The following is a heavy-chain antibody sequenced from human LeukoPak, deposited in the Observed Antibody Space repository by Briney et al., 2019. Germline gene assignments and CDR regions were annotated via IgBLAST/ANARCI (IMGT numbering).Heavy chain of an antibody. Sequence: AASVKVSCKASGYSFTTYDVNWVRQATGQGLEWMGWMNPNSGNTGYAQKFQGRVTMTRNTSISTAYMDLSSLRSEDTAAYYCARGQGDFWSGFSDFGLDVWGQGTTVTVSS. J-gene: IGHJ6*02. CDR1: GYSFTTYD. D-gene: IGHD3-3*01. V-gene: IGHV1-8*01. CDR3: ARGQGDFWSGFSDFGLDV. CDR2: MNPNSGNT.